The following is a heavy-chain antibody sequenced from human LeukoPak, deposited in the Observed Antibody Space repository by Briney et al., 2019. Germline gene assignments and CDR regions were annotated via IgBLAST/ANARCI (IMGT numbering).Heavy chain of an antibody. Sequence: GGSLRLSCVASGFIFSDYYMSWIRQTPGKGLEWISYISNSDNDIYYAGSVKGRFTISRDNTRNSLFLQMNSLRPDDTAVYYCARGRTTVTTTHYYFDYWGQGTLVTVSS. D-gene: IGHD4-17*01. CDR3: ARGRTTVTTTHYYFDY. CDR2: ISNSDNDI. V-gene: IGHV3-11*01. CDR1: GFIFSDYY. J-gene: IGHJ4*02.